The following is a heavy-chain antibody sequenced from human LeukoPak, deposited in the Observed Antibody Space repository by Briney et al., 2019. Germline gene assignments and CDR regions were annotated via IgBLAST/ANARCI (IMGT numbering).Heavy chain of an antibody. CDR3: AKDADTATIIYWYFDL. CDR1: GFSFRNYG. D-gene: IGHD5-18*01. V-gene: IGHV3-30*18. J-gene: IGHJ2*01. Sequence: PGGSRRLSCAASGFSFRNYGMHWVRQAPGKGLEWVAVISDDGRNKYYADSVRGRFTISRDNSKNMLYLQMNNLRPEDTAVYHCAKDADTATIIYWYFDLWGRGTLVTVSS. CDR2: ISDDGRNK.